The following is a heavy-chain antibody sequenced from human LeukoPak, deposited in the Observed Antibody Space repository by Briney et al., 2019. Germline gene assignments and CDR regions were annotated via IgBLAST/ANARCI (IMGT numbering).Heavy chain of an antibody. D-gene: IGHD1-7*01. CDR1: GVTFSSHW. CDR2: IKHDGSEK. CDR3: AVYNWDSKRDLDY. Sequence: PGGSLRLSCSASGVTFSSHWMSWVRQAPGKGLEWVANIKHDGSEKYYVGSVKGRFTISRDNAKNSLYLQMNSLRAEDTAVYYCAVYNWDSKRDLDYWGQGTPVTVSS. V-gene: IGHV3-7*05. J-gene: IGHJ4*02.